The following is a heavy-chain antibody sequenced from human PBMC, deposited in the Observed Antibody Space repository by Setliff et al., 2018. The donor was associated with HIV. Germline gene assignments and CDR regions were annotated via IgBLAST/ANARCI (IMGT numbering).Heavy chain of an antibody. J-gene: IGHJ1*01. D-gene: IGHD2-8*02. CDR3: ATLDLGDIVLGNPRLFYFQH. CDR2: ISGGGTTI. Sequence: GSLRLSCAASGFTFNNYYMSWIRQAPGKGLEWLAYISGGGTTIYYADSVRGRFTISRDNAKKSLYLQMNSLRAEDTAVYYCATLDLGDIVLGNPRLFYFQHWGQGTLVTVSS. CDR1: GFTFNNYY. V-gene: IGHV3-11*04.